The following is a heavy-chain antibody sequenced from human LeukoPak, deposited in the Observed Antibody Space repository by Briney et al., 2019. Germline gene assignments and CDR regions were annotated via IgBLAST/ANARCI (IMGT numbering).Heavy chain of an antibody. CDR2: MNPNSGNT. V-gene: IGHV1-8*01. J-gene: IGHJ6*03. Sequence: ASVKVSCKASGYTFTSYDINWVRQAPGQGLEWMGWMNPNSGNTGYAQKIQGRVTMTRNTSISTAYMELSSLRSEDTAVYYCARGYVLLWFGEHQTYYYMDVWGKGTTVTISS. CDR3: ARGYVLLWFGEHQTYYYMDV. D-gene: IGHD3-10*01. CDR1: GYTFTSYD.